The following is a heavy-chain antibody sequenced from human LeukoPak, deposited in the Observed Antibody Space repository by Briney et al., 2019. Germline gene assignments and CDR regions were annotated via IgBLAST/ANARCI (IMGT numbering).Heavy chain of an antibody. CDR3: ARLGQYSSSWNWFDP. CDR2: INHSGST. V-gene: IGHV4-34*01. Sequence: SETLSLTCAVYGGSFSGYYWSWIRQPPGEGLEWIGEINHSGSTNYNPSLKSRVTISVDTSKNQFSLKLSSVTAADTAVYYCARLGQYSSSWNWFDPWGQGTLVTVSS. J-gene: IGHJ5*02. CDR1: GGSFSGYY. D-gene: IGHD6-13*01.